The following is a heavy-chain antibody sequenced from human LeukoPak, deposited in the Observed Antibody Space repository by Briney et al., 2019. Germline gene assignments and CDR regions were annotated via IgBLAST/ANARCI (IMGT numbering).Heavy chain of an antibody. CDR2: MNPSSGNT. Sequence: GASVKVSCKASGYTFTSYDISWVRQATGQGLEWMGWMNPSSGNTGYAQKFQGRVTMTRNTSISTAYMELSSLRSEDTAVYYCARENYGDYSLADYWGQGTLVTVSS. D-gene: IGHD4-17*01. CDR3: ARENYGDYSLADY. CDR1: GYTFTSYD. V-gene: IGHV1-8*01. J-gene: IGHJ4*02.